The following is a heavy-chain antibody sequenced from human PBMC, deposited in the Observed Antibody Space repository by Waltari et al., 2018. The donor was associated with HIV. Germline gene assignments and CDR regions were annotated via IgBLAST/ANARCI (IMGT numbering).Heavy chain of an antibody. V-gene: IGHV3-21*01. D-gene: IGHD4-17*01. Sequence: EVQLVESGGGLVKPGGSLRLSCAASGFTFSSYSMNWVRQAPGKGLEWVSSISSSSSYIYYADSVKGRFTISRDNANNSVYWQMNSLRAEDTAVDYGARDAIGGDDYGDYNHEFDPWGQGTLVTVSS. CDR1: GFTFSSYS. J-gene: IGHJ5*02. CDR2: ISSSSSYI. CDR3: ARDAIGGDDYGDYNHEFDP.